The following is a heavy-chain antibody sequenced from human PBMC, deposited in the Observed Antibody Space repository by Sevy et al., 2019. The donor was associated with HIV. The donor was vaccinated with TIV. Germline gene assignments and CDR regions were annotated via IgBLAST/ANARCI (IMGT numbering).Heavy chain of an antibody. CDR1: GGSISSYY. J-gene: IGHJ5*02. V-gene: IGHV4-59*13. CDR2: IYYSGST. Sequence: SETLSLTCTVSGGSISSYYWSWIRQPPGKGLEWIGYIYYSGSTNYNPSLKSRVTISVDTSKNQFSLKLSSVTAADTAVDYCARVCHRYCSSTSCYAECGFDPWGQGTLVTVSS. D-gene: IGHD2-2*01. CDR3: ARVCHRYCSSTSCYAECGFDP.